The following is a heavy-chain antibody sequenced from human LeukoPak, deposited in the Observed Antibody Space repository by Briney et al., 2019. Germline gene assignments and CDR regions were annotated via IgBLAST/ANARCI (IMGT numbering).Heavy chain of an antibody. J-gene: IGHJ6*02. CDR2: ISSSGSTI. CDR3: ARVGGGGYCSSTSCYERYGMDV. Sequence: GGSLRLSCAASGFTFSDYYMSWIRQAPGKGLEWVSYISSSGSTIYYADSVKGRFTISRDNAKNSLYLQMNSMRAEDTAVYYCARVGGGGYCSSTSCYERYGMDVWGQGTTVTVSS. V-gene: IGHV3-11*01. D-gene: IGHD2-2*01. CDR1: GFTFSDYY.